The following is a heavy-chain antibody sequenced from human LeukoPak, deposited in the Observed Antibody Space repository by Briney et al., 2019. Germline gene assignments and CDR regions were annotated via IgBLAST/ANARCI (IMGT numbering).Heavy chain of an antibody. V-gene: IGHV3-73*01. J-gene: IGHJ4*02. CDR1: GSTFSGSA. D-gene: IGHD2-15*01. Sequence: GGSLRLSCAASGSTFSGSAMHWVRQASGKGLEWVGRIRSKANSYATAYAASVKGRFTISRDDSKNTAYLQMNSLKTEDTAVYYCTRHPPQGSDYWGQGTLVTVSS. CDR3: TRHPPQGSDY. CDR2: IRSKANSYAT.